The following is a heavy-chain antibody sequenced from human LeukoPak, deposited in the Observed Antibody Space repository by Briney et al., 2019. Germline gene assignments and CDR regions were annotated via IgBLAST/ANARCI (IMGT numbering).Heavy chain of an antibody. CDR1: GGSISSGGYS. Sequence: PSETLSLTCTVSGGSISSGGYSWSWIRQPPGKGLEWIGYIYYSGSTNYNPSLKSRVTMSVDTSKNQFSLKLSSVTAADTAVYYCARAEYSSSSFDYWGQGTLVTVSS. D-gene: IGHD6-6*01. J-gene: IGHJ4*02. CDR2: IYYSGST. V-gene: IGHV4-61*08. CDR3: ARAEYSSSSFDY.